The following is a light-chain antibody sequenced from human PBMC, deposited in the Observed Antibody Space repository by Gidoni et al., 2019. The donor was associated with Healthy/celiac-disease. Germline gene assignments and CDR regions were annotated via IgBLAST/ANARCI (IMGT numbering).Light chain of an antibody. V-gene: IGKV1D-8*01. CDR3: QQYYSFPRT. CDR1: QGISSY. J-gene: IGKJ1*01. CDR2: AAS. Sequence: LLIPHSPSLLSASTGDRVTTSCRMNQGISSYLSWYQQKPGKAHELLIYAASTLQSGVPSRCSGSGAGTDFTLTISCLQSEDFANYYCQQYYSFPRTFGQXTKVEIK.